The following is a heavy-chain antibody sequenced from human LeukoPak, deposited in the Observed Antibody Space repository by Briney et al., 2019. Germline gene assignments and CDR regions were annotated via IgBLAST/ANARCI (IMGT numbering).Heavy chain of an antibody. CDR1: GFTVSNNF. D-gene: IGHD5-12*01. J-gene: IGHJ6*02. CDR3: AKILATRSGMDV. Sequence: SGGSLRLSCAASGFTVSNNFFTWVRQAPGKGLEWVSIIYNVGDTYYVDSVKGRFTISRDNSKNTLNLQMNSLRAEDTAVYYCAKILATRSGMDVWGQGTTVTVSS. CDR2: IYNVGDT. V-gene: IGHV3-53*01.